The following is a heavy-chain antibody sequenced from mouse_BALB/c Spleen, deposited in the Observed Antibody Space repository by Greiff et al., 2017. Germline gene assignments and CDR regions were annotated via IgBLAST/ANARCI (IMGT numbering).Heavy chain of an antibody. D-gene: IGHD1-1*01. CDR2: ISSGSSTI. V-gene: IGHV5-17*02. Sequence: EVQVVESGGGLVQPGGSRKLSCAASGFTFSSFGMHWVRQAPEKGLEWVAYISSGSSTIYYADTVKGRFTISRDNPKNTLFLQMTSLRSEDTAMYYCATTTVVGGAMDYWGQGTSVTVSS. CDR3: ATTTVVGGAMDY. CDR1: GFTFSSFG. J-gene: IGHJ4*01.